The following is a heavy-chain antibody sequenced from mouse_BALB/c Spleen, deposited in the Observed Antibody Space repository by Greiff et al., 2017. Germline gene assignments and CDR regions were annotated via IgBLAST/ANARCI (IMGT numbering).Heavy chain of an antibody. CDR2: ISSGGSYT. J-gene: IGHJ4*01. CDR3: ARDGNSGAMDY. Sequence: EVMLVESGGGLVKPGGSLKLSCAASGFTFSSYAMSWVRQSPEKRLEWVAEISSGGSYTYYPDTVTGRFTISRDNAKNTLYLEMSSLRSEDTAMYYCARDGNSGAMDYWGQGTSVTVSS. CDR1: GFTFSSYA. D-gene: IGHD2-1*01. V-gene: IGHV5-9-4*01.